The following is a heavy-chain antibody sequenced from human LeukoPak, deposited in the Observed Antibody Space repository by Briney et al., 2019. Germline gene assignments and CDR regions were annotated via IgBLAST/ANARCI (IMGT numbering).Heavy chain of an antibody. CDR2: IKQDGSEK. J-gene: IGHJ5*02. CDR3: ARDSSSWYRGNWFDP. Sequence: GGSLRLSCAASGFTFSSYWMSWVRQAPGKGLEWVANIKQDGSEKYYVDSVKGRFTMSRDNAKNSLYLQMNSLRAEDTAVCYCARDSSSWYRGNWFDPWGQGTLVTVSS. V-gene: IGHV3-7*01. CDR1: GFTFSSYW. D-gene: IGHD6-13*01.